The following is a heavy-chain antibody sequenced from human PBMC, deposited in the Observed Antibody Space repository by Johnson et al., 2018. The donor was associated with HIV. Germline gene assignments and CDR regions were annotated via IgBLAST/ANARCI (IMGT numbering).Heavy chain of an antibody. CDR1: GFTFSTYG. J-gene: IGHJ3*02. V-gene: IGHV3-33*08. CDR3: ARVRGGRENAFDI. Sequence: QVQLVESGGGVVRPGGSLRLSCAASGFTFSTYGMHWVRQAPGKGLEWVAIIWADGSNKYYADSVKGRFTISRDNSKNTMSLQMNSPRVEDTAVYYCARVRGGRENAFDIWGQGTMVTVSS. CDR2: IWADGSNK. D-gene: IGHD1-26*01.